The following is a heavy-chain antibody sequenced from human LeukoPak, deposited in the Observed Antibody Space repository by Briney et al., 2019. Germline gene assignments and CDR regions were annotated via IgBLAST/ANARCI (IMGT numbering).Heavy chain of an antibody. CDR2: IYDDGRNI. CDR3: ARVPGYSGYFYGMDV. J-gene: IGHJ6*02. D-gene: IGHD5-12*01. V-gene: IGHV3-74*01. CDR1: GFTFSSDW. Sequence: GGSLRLSCAASGFTFSSDWMHWVRQAPGKGLVWVSRIYDDGRNIGYADSVKGRFTISRDNAKNTLYLQMNSLRAEDTAVYYCARVPGYSGYFYGMDVWGQGTTVTVSS.